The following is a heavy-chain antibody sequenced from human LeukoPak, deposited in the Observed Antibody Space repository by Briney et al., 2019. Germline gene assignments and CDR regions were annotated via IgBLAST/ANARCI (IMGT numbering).Heavy chain of an antibody. V-gene: IGHV3-48*01. CDR3: ARAKRNGFDI. Sequence: PGGSLRLSCAGSGFTFSSYSMNWVRQAPGKGLEWISYISRSSSPIYYADSVKGRFTISRGNAKNSLYLQMNSLRAEDTAVYYCARAKRNGFDIWGQGTMVTVSS. J-gene: IGHJ3*02. CDR2: ISRSSSPI. CDR1: GFTFSSYS.